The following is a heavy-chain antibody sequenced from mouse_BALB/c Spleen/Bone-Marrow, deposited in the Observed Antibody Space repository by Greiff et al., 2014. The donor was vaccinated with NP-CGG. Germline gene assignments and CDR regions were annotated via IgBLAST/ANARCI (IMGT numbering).Heavy chain of an antibody. Sequence: VHLVESGGGLVKPGGSLKLSCAASGFTFSDYYMCWIRPTPDKRLTWVATISDGGSYTYYPDSVKGRFTISRDNAKNSLYLQMSSLKSEDTAMYYCARSGERYGAMDYWGQGTSVTVSS. CDR2: ISDGGSYT. CDR1: GFTFSDYY. V-gene: IGHV5-4*02. CDR3: ARSGERYGAMDY. D-gene: IGHD2-10*02. J-gene: IGHJ4*01.